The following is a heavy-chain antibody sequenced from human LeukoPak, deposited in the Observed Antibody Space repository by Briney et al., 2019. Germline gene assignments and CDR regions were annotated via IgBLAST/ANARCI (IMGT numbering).Heavy chain of an antibody. CDR1: GGSISSYY. Sequence: SETLSLTCTVSGGSISSYYWSWIRQPPGKGPEWIGYIYYSGSTNYNPSLKSRVTISVDTSKNQFSLQLSSVTAADTAVYYCARAPRTGAWDMITFGGVIVHGDAFDFWGQGTMVTVSS. CDR2: IYYSGST. CDR3: ARAPRTGAWDMITFGGVIVHGDAFDF. V-gene: IGHV4-59*12. D-gene: IGHD3-16*02. J-gene: IGHJ3*01.